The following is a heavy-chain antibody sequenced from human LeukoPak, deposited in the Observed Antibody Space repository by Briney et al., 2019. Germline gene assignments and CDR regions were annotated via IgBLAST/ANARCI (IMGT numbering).Heavy chain of an antibody. D-gene: IGHD4-17*01. J-gene: IGHJ4*02. Sequence: GGSLRLSCAASGLSFISYGMHWVRQAPGKGLEWVGVISDDGRRKDYADSVKGRFTISRDNSKDTLYLQMNSLRAEDTAVYYCAKRPSDYGDYVSYFDYWGQGTLVTVSS. V-gene: IGHV3-30*18. CDR3: AKRPSDYGDYVSYFDY. CDR2: ISDDGRRK. CDR1: GLSFISYG.